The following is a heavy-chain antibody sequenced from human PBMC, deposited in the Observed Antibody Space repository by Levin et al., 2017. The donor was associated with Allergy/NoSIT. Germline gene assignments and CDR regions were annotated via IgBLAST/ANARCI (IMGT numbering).Heavy chain of an antibody. V-gene: IGHV3-7*01. D-gene: IGHD2-15*01. CDR3: ARASSGDKEDY. J-gene: IGHJ4*02. CDR1: GFTFSDYY. CDR2: INEDGSAK. Sequence: GESLKISCVASGFTFSDYYMSWIRQAPGKGLDWVGTINEDGSAKYYVESLRGRFTISRDNTKNSLYLQMNSVTADDTATYYCARASSGDKEDYWGQGTLDTVSS.